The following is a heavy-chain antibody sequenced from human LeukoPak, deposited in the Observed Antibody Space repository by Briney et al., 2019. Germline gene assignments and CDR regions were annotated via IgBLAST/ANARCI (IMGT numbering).Heavy chain of an antibody. V-gene: IGHV3-33*06. Sequence: GGSLRLSCAASGFSFSSYGMHWVRQAPGKGLEWVAVIWYDGSNKYYADSVKGRFTISRDNSKNTLYLQMNSLRAEDTAVYYCAKDQGGLLWFGELSPGAFDIWGQGTMVTVSS. CDR3: AKDQGGLLWFGELSPGAFDI. CDR1: GFSFSSYG. J-gene: IGHJ3*02. D-gene: IGHD3-10*01. CDR2: IWYDGSNK.